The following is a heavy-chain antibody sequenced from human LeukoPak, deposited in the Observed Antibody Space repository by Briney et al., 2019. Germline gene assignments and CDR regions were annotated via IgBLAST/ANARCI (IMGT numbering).Heavy chain of an antibody. CDR2: IWYDGSNK. J-gene: IGHJ4*02. D-gene: IGHD4-17*01. V-gene: IGHV3-33*01. Sequence: PGKSLRLSCAASGFTFRSYGMHWVRQAPGKGLEWVAVIWYDGSNKYYADSVKGRFTISRDNSKNTLYLQMNSLRAEDTAVCYCARTPYGDSFFDYWGQGTLVTVSS. CDR1: GFTFRSYG. CDR3: ARTPYGDSFFDY.